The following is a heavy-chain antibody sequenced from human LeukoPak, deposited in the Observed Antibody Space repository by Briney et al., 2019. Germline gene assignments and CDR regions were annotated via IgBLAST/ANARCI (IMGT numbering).Heavy chain of an antibody. D-gene: IGHD3-22*01. J-gene: IGHJ4*02. Sequence: ASVKVSCKASGYTFTGYYMHWVRQAPGQGLEWMGWISAYNGNTNYAQKLQGRVTMTTDTSTGTAYMELRSLRSDDTAVYYCARDLPHLSMIVVVISFDYWGQGTLVTVSS. V-gene: IGHV1-18*04. CDR3: ARDLPHLSMIVVVISFDY. CDR1: GYTFTGYY. CDR2: ISAYNGNT.